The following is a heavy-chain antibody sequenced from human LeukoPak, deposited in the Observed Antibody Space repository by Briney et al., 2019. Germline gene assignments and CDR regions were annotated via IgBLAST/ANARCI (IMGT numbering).Heavy chain of an antibody. CDR3: ARDPYGSGYYSRHYFDY. CDR2: IYSGGST. D-gene: IGHD3-3*01. Sequence: GGSLRLSCAASGFTVSSNYMSWVRQAPGKGLEWVSVIYSGGSTYYADSVKGRFTISRDNAKNSLNLQMNSLRAEDTAVYYCARDPYGSGYYSRHYFDYWGQGTLVTVSS. CDR1: GFTVSSNY. J-gene: IGHJ4*02. V-gene: IGHV3-66*01.